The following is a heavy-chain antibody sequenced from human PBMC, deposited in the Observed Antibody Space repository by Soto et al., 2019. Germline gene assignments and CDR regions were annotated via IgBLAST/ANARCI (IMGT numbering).Heavy chain of an antibody. D-gene: IGHD1-7*01. CDR2: TYYRSRWYN. CDR1: GDSVSSNSAA. Sequence: SQTLSLTCAISGDSVSSNSAAWNWIRLSPSRGLEWLARTYYRSRWYNDYAVSVRSRITVNPDTSKNQFSLQLTSVTPEYTAVYYCAGTTSHQWYYMDVWGKGTTVPVSS. CDR3: AGTTSHQWYYMDV. J-gene: IGHJ6*03. V-gene: IGHV6-1*01.